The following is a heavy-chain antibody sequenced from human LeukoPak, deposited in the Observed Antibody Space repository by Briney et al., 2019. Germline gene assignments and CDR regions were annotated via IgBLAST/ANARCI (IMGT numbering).Heavy chain of an antibody. J-gene: IGHJ5*02. Sequence: GGSLRLSCAASGFTFSDYYMSWIRQAPGKGLEWVAVISYDGSNKYYADSVKGRFTISRDNSKNTLYLQMNSLRAEDTAVYYCARAQYDFWSGSYSWFDPWGQGTLVTVSS. CDR2: ISYDGSNK. V-gene: IGHV3-30*01. CDR1: GFTFSDYY. CDR3: ARAQYDFWSGSYSWFDP. D-gene: IGHD3-3*01.